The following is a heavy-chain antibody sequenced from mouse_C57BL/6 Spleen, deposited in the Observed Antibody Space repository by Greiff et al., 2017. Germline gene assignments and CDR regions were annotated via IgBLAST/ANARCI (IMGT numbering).Heavy chain of an antibody. V-gene: IGHV1-58*01. Sequence: VQLQQSGAELVRPGSSVKMSCKTSGYTFTSYGINWVQQRPGKRLEWIGYIYIGNGYTEYNEKFNGKATLTSDTSSSTAYMQLSSLTSEDSAIYVCARVIYGNYGGDAMDYWGQGTSVTVSS. CDR1: GYTFTSYG. CDR2: IYIGNGYT. J-gene: IGHJ4*01. CDR3: ARVIYGNYGGDAMDY. D-gene: IGHD2-1*01.